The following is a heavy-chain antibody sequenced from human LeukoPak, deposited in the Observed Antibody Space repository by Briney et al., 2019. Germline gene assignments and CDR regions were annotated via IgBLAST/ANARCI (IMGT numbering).Heavy chain of an antibody. J-gene: IGHJ4*02. Sequence: PGGSLRLSCAASGFTFNSYAMSWVRQAPGKGLEWVSAISPSGTDTYYADSVKGRFTISRDNSKNTLYLQMNSLRAEDTAVYYCARGGYSYDYWGQGTLVTVSS. V-gene: IGHV3-23*01. CDR3: ARGGYSYDY. D-gene: IGHD5-18*01. CDR2: ISPSGTDT. CDR1: GFTFNSYA.